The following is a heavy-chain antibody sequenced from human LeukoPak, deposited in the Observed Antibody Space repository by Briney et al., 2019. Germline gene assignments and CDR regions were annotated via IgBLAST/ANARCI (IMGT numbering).Heavy chain of an antibody. CDR3: AKVRGSYRNLRTGLDY. Sequence: PGGSLRLSCAASGFTFSSYAMGWVRQAPGKGLEWVSAISGSGGSTYYADSVKGRFTISRDNSKNTLHLQMNSLRAEDTAVYYCAKVRGSYRNLRTGLDYWGQGTLVTVSS. V-gene: IGHV3-23*01. CDR1: GFTFSSYA. CDR2: ISGSGGST. D-gene: IGHD1-26*01. J-gene: IGHJ4*02.